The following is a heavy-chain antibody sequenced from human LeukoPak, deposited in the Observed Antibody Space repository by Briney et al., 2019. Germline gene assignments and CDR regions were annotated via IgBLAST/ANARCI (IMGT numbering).Heavy chain of an antibody. D-gene: IGHD6-19*01. CDR1: GGSISSSSYY. J-gene: IGHJ3*02. CDR3: ASLHSSGWRNAFDI. CDR2: IYYSGST. Sequence: KPSETLSLTCTVSGGSISSSSYYWGWIRQPPGKGLEWIGSIYYSGSTYYNPSLKSRVTISVDTSKNQFSLKLSSVTAADTAVYYCASLHSSGWRNAFDIWGQGTMVTVSS. V-gene: IGHV4-39*07.